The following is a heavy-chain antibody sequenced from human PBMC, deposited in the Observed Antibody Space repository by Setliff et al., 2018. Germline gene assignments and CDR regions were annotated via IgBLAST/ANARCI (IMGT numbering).Heavy chain of an antibody. D-gene: IGHD2-15*01. CDR3: ARSDGGSSGLDY. Sequence: GGSLRLSCAASGFTFNNYAMTWVRQAPGKGLEWVSVIGGRGATTYYTDSVKGRFTISRDNSKNTLSLQMNSLRPDDTAVYHCARSDGGSSGLDYWGQGTLVTVSS. J-gene: IGHJ4*02. CDR2: IGGRGATT. CDR1: GFTFNNYA. V-gene: IGHV3-23*01.